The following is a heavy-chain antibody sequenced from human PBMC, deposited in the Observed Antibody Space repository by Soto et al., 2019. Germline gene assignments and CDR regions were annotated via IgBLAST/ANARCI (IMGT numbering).Heavy chain of an antibody. CDR3: AKDGRGSGSHYNSFGY. CDR2: IYSTGTT. Sequence: EVQLVESGGGLIQPGGSLKLSCAASGFTVGNNYMSWVRQAPGKGLEWVSLIYSTGTTKYADSVKGRFTVSRDNAKNTLYLQMNRLRAEDTDVYYSAKDGRGSGSHYNSFGYWGQGTLVTVSS. V-gene: IGHV3-53*01. CDR1: GFTVGNNY. J-gene: IGHJ4*02. D-gene: IGHD3-10*01.